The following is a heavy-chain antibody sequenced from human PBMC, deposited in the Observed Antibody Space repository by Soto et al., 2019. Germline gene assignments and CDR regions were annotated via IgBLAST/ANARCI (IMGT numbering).Heavy chain of an antibody. Sequence: ASVKVSCKASGYTFTNYGITWVRQAPGQGLEWMGWISAYNGDTHYTQRLQGRVTMTTDTSTSTAYMELRGLRSDDTAVYYCARSEADYGDFDYWGQGTLVTVSS. CDR3: ARSEADYGDFDY. J-gene: IGHJ4*02. V-gene: IGHV1-18*01. CDR1: GYTFTNYG. CDR2: ISAYNGDT. D-gene: IGHD4-17*01.